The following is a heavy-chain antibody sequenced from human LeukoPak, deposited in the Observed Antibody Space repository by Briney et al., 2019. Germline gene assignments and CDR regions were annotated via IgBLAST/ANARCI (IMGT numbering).Heavy chain of an antibody. D-gene: IGHD6-19*01. CDR3: ARDRTRSVAGSSPHYYGMDV. V-gene: IGHV1-18*01. CDR1: GYTFTSYG. Sequence: ASVKVSCKAPGYTFTSYGISWVRQAPGQGLEWMGWISAYNGNTNYAQKLQGRVTMTTDTSTSTAYMELRSLRSDDTAVYYCARDRTRSVAGSSPHYYGMDVWGQGTTVTVSS. J-gene: IGHJ6*02. CDR2: ISAYNGNT.